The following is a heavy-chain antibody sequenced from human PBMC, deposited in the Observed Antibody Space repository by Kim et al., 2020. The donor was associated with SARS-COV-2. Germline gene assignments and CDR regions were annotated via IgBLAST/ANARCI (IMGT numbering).Heavy chain of an antibody. Sequence: GGSLRLSCAASGFTFSSYAMSWVRQAPGKGLEWVSSVGGSGDTTVYADSVKGRFTISRDYSKNTLYLQMNSLRAEDTAIYYCAKGSNDFWRGYDQYSDHWGQGTLVTVSS. CDR2: VGGSGDTT. CDR1: GFTFSSYA. D-gene: IGHD3-3*01. J-gene: IGHJ4*02. V-gene: IGHV3-23*01. CDR3: AKGSNDFWRGYDQYSDH.